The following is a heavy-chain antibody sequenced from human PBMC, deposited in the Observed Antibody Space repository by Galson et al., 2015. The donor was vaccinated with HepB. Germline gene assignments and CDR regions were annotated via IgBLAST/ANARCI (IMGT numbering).Heavy chain of an antibody. CDR1: GFSLSNYS. V-gene: IGHV3-21*01. J-gene: IGHJ3*02. D-gene: IGHD3/OR15-3a*01. Sequence: SLRLSCAGSGFSLSNYSMNWVRLAPGKGLEWVTSISKDGDYIYYADLVRGRFTVSRDNAKNSLFLQMSSLRAEDSATYYCTRDAGLIHSHDAYDIWGQGTMVTVSS. CDR2: ISKDGDYI. CDR3: TRDAGLIHSHDAYDI.